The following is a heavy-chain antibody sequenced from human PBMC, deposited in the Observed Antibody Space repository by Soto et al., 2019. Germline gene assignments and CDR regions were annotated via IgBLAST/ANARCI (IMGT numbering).Heavy chain of an antibody. CDR3: ARGIYCGGDCYSPSNDY. V-gene: IGHV1-58*01. D-gene: IGHD2-21*02. CDR1: GFTFTSSA. J-gene: IGHJ4*02. Sequence: SVKVSCKASGFTFTSSAVQWVRQARGQRLEWIGWIVVGSGNTNYAQKFQGRVTITADESTSTAYMELSSLRSEDTAVYYCARGIYCGGDCYSPSNDYWGQGTLVTVSS. CDR2: IVVGSGNT.